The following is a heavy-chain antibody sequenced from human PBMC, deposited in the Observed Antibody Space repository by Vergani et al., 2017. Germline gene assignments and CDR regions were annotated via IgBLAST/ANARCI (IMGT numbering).Heavy chain of an antibody. CDR2: IYYSGST. D-gene: IGHD3-16*02. Sequence: QVQLQESGPGLVKPSETLSLTCTVSGGSISSSSYYWGWIRQPPGKGLEWIGSIYYSGSTYYNPSLKSRVTISVDTSKNQFSLKLSSVTAADTAVYYWASSFWYYYGMDVWGQGTTVTVSS. J-gene: IGHJ6*02. CDR3: ASSFWYYYGMDV. V-gene: IGHV4-39*01. CDR1: GGSISSSSYY.